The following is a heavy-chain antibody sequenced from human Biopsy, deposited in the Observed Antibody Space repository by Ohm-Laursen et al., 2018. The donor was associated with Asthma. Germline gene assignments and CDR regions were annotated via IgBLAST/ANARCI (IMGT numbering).Heavy chain of an antibody. Sequence: GSSVKVSCKASGYTFINYAIHWARQAPGHSLEWMGWINAANGNTKYSQKFQGRLTISRDTSASTAYMDLSSLRSEDTAVYYCARTYFDFLTGQVHDAFAMWGQGTMVTVSS. J-gene: IGHJ3*02. CDR1: GYTFINYA. D-gene: IGHD3-9*01. V-gene: IGHV1-3*01. CDR2: INAANGNT. CDR3: ARTYFDFLTGQVHDAFAM.